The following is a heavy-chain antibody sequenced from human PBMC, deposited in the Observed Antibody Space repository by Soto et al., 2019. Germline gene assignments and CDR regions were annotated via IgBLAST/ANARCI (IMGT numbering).Heavy chain of an antibody. J-gene: IGHJ6*02. CDR3: VRRGVYDFWSGYYGPMDV. Sequence: GESLKISCKGSGYSFTSYWIGWVRQMPGKGLEWMGIIYPGDSDTRYSPSFQGQVTISADKSISTAYLQWSSLKASDTAMYYCVRRGVYDFWSGYYGPMDVWGQGTTVTVSS. CDR1: GYSFTSYW. V-gene: IGHV5-51*01. D-gene: IGHD3-3*01. CDR2: IYPGDSDT.